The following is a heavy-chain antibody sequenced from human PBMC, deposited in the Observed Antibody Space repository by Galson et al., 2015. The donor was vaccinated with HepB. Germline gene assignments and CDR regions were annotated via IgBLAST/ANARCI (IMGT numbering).Heavy chain of an antibody. CDR2: IYWDDDK. CDR3: AHRRVSSSWQIYNWFDP. CDR1: GFSLSTSGVG. D-gene: IGHD6-13*01. Sequence: PALVKPTQTLTLTCTFSGFSLSTSGVGVGWIRQPPGKALEWLALIYWDDDKRYSPSLKSRLTITKDTSKNQVVLTMTNMDPVDTATYYCAHRRVSSSWQIYNWFDPWGQGTLVTVSS. J-gene: IGHJ5*02. V-gene: IGHV2-5*02.